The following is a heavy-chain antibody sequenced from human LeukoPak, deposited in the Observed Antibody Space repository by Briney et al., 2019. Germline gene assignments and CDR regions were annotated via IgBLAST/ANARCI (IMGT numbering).Heavy chain of an antibody. CDR1: GYTFTSYY. CDR3: AGPGIAVAGQVEYYYYGMDV. J-gene: IGHJ6*02. D-gene: IGHD6-19*01. V-gene: IGHV1-46*01. CDR2: INPSGGST. Sequence: RASVKVSCKASGYTFTSYYMHWVRQAPGQGLEWMGIINPSGGSTSYAQKFQGGVTVTRDTSTSTVYMELSSLRSEDTAVYYCAGPGIAVAGQVEYYYYGMDVWGQGTTVTVSS.